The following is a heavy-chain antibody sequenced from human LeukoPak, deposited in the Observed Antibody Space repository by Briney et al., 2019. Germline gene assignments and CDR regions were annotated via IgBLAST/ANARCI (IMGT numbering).Heavy chain of an antibody. D-gene: IGHD3-22*01. CDR2: INPTGGST. CDR1: GYTFTSYY. V-gene: IGHV1-46*01. J-gene: IGHJ4*02. CDR3: ARGGYYDSSGYPN. Sequence: WASVKVSCKASGYTFTSYYMHWVRQAPGQGLEWMGLINPTGGSTGYAQKFQGRVTMTRDMSTSTDYMELSSLRSEDTAIYYCARGGYYDSSGYPNWGQGTLVTVSS.